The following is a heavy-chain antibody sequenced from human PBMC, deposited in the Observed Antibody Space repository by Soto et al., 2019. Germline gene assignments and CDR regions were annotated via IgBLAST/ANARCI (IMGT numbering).Heavy chain of an antibody. D-gene: IGHD2-2*01. CDR1: GFTSSSYG. J-gene: IGHJ6*02. Sequence: QVQLVESGGGVVQPGRSLRLSCAASGFTSSSYGMHWVRQAPGKGLEWVAVISYDGSNKYYADSVKGRFTISRDNSKNTLYLQMNSLRAEDTAVYYCAKDGNYCSSTSCSLDVWGQGTTVTVSS. V-gene: IGHV3-30*18. CDR3: AKDGNYCSSTSCSLDV. CDR2: ISYDGSNK.